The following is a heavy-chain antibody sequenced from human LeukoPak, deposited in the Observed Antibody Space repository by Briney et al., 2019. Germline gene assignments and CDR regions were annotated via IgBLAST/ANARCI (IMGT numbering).Heavy chain of an antibody. CDR1: GFSPSTSGVG. D-gene: IGHD5-18*01. CDR3: AHRGYSYGYLAFDI. J-gene: IGHJ3*02. Sequence: SGPTLVKPTQTLTLTCTFSGFSPSTSGVGVGWIRQPPGKALEWLALIYWDDDKRYSPSLKSRLTITKDTSKNQVVLTMTNMDPVDTATYYCAHRGYSYGYLAFDIWGQGTMVTVSS. CDR2: IYWDDDK. V-gene: IGHV2-5*02.